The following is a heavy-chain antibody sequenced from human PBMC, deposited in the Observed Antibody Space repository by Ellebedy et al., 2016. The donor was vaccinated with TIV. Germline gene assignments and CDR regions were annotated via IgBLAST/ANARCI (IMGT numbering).Heavy chain of an antibody. CDR1: GFTFSSYG. Sequence: GESLKISXAASGFTFSSYGMHWVRQAPGKGLEWVAVISYDGSNKYYADSVKGRFTISRDNSKNTLYLQMNSLRAEDTAVYYCAKGWVFDYWGQGTLVTVSS. V-gene: IGHV3-30*18. D-gene: IGHD1-26*01. CDR2: ISYDGSNK. CDR3: AKGWVFDY. J-gene: IGHJ4*02.